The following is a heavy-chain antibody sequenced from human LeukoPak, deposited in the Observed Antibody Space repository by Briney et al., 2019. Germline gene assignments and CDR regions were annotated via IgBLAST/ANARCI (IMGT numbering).Heavy chain of an antibody. CDR1: GFTFSSYG. V-gene: IGHV3-30*18. D-gene: IGHD3-10*01. CDR3: AKGPHYYYGSRRTEIDY. Sequence: PGGSLRLSCAASGFTFSSYGMHWVRQAPGKGLEWVAVISYDGSNKYYADSVKGRFTISRDNSKNTLYLQMNSLRAEDTAVYYCAKGPHYYYGSRRTEIDYWGQGTLVTVSS. CDR2: ISYDGSNK. J-gene: IGHJ4*02.